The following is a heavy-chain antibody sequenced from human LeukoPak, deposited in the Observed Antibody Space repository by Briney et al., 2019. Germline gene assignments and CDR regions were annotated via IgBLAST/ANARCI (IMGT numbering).Heavy chain of an antibody. Sequence: GASVKVSCKASGYTFTSYYMHWVRQAPGQGLEWMGIINPSGGSTSYAQKFQGRVTMTRDTSTSTVYMELSSLRSEDTAVYYCARVLIVVVPAAIEYYFHYWGQGTLVTVSS. CDR3: ARVLIVVVPAAIEYYFHY. J-gene: IGHJ4*02. CDR1: GYTFTSYY. CDR2: INPSGGST. V-gene: IGHV1-46*01. D-gene: IGHD2-2*02.